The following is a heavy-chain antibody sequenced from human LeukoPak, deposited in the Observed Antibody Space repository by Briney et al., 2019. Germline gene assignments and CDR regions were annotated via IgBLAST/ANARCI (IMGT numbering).Heavy chain of an antibody. Sequence: GGSLRLSCAASGVTLSSYAMSWARQAPGKGLEWVSGISSSGSGGNTYYADSVKGRFTISRDNAKNSLYLQMNSLRAEDRAVYCCARGREHSDYWGQGTLVTVSS. D-gene: IGHD3-3*02. V-gene: IGHV3-23*01. CDR3: ARGREHSDY. J-gene: IGHJ4*02. CDR2: ISSSGSGGNT. CDR1: GVTLSSYA.